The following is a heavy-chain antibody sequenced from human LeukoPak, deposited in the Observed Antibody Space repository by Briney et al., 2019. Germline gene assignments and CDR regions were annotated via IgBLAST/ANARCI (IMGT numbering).Heavy chain of an antibody. CDR3: ARDRAEGKTWVEFDP. V-gene: IGHV3-66*02. CDR2: IYSDGVT. Sequence: GGSLRLSCAASGFIVNSYAMSWVRQAPGKGLAWVSLIYSDGVTQYADSVKGRFTISRDNSKNTLYLQVNSLRDEDTAVYFCARDRAEGKTWVEFDPWGQGTLVTVSS. CDR1: GFIVNSYA. J-gene: IGHJ5*02.